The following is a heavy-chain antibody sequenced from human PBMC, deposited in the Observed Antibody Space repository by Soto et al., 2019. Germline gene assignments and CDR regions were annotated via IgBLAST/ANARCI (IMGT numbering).Heavy chain of an antibody. CDR2: ISSSSSYI. D-gene: IGHD3-3*01. J-gene: IGHJ6*03. Sequence: EVQLVESGGGLVQPGGSLRLSCAASGFTFSSYSMNWVRQAPGKGLEWVSSISSSSSYIYYADSVKGRFTISRDNAKNSLYLQMNSLRAEDTAVYYCARDGATIFGVVSVFYYYYMDVWGKGTTVTVSS. CDR1: GFTFSSYS. CDR3: ARDGATIFGVVSVFYYYYMDV. V-gene: IGHV3-21*01.